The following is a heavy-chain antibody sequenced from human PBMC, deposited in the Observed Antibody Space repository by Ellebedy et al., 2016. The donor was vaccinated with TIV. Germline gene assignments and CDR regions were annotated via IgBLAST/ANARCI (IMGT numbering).Heavy chain of an antibody. CDR3: TRAEGSYSHVIVPIAADGH. CDR1: GYTFTTYG. CDR2: ISAYNGDT. V-gene: IGHV1-18*04. D-gene: IGHD2-21*01. Sequence: AASVKVSCKASGYTFTTYGFSWARLAPGRGPEWMGWISAYNGDTYYAQNVKGRITLTTDTSTGTAFMELAGLRSDDTAVYYCTRAEGSYSHVIVPIAADGHWGQGTLVTVSS. J-gene: IGHJ4*02.